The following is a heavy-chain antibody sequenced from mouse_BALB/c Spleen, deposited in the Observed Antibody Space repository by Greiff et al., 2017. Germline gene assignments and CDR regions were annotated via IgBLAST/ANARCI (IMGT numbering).Heavy chain of an antibody. CDR2: IYPGNSDT. D-gene: IGHD2-4*01. CDR1: GYTFTSYW. V-gene: IGHV1-5*01. J-gene: IGHJ4*01. Sequence: VQLQQSGTVLARPGASVKMSCKASGYTFTSYWMHWVKQRPGQGLEWIGAIYPGNSDTSYNQKFKGKAKLTAVTSTSTAYMELSSLTNEDSAVYYCTRIYDYEGYAMDYWGQGTSVTVSS. CDR3: TRIYDYEGYAMDY.